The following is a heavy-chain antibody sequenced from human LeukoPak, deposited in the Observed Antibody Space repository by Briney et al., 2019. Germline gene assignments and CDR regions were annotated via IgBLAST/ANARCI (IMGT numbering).Heavy chain of an antibody. CDR2: IRGSGDTT. J-gene: IGHJ6*02. Sequence: PGGSLRLSCAASGFTFSSYAMNWVRQAPGKGLEWVSAIRGSGDTTYYADSVKGRFTISRDNSKNTLYLQMHSLRAEDTAVYYCAKDIRGTYYFHYNMDVWGQGTTVTVS. CDR1: GFTFSSYA. CDR3: AKDIRGTYYFHYNMDV. D-gene: IGHD1-26*01. V-gene: IGHV3-23*01.